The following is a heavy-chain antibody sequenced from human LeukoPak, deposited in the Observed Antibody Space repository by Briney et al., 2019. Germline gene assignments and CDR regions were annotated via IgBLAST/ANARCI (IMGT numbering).Heavy chain of an antibody. D-gene: IGHD1-26*01. Sequence: GGSLRLSCAASGFTFSSYGMHWVRQAPGKGLEWVAFIRYDGSNKYYADSVKGRFTISRDNSKNTLYLQMNSLRAEDTAVYYCAKDASPIVGAFYYYYYMDVWGKGTTVTVSS. CDR2: IRYDGSNK. J-gene: IGHJ6*03. CDR3: AKDASPIVGAFYYYYYMDV. CDR1: GFTFSSYG. V-gene: IGHV3-30*02.